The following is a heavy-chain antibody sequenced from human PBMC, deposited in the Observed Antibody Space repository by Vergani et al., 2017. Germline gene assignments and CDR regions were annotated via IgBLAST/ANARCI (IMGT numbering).Heavy chain of an antibody. CDR3: ARVEPDYYGSGSWYYFDY. J-gene: IGHJ4*02. CDR2: IFSNDEK. V-gene: IGHV2-26*01. Sequence: QVTLKESGPVLVKPTETLTLTCTVSGFPLSNARMGVSWIRQPPGKALEWLAHIFSNDEKSYSTSLKSRLAISKDTSKSQVVLTMTNMDPVDTATYYCARVEPDYYGSGSWYYFDYWGQGTLVTVSS. CDR1: GFPLSNARMG. D-gene: IGHD3-10*01.